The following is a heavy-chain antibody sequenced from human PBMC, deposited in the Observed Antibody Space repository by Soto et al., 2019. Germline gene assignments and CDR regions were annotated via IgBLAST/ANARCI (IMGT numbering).Heavy chain of an antibody. V-gene: IGHV5-51*01. CDR1: GYSFTSYW. D-gene: IGHD6-19*01. J-gene: IGHJ6*02. Sequence: PGESLKISCQVSGYSFTSYWIAWVRQMPGKGLEWMGFIYPVDSDTRYSPSFQGQVTISADKSISTAYLQWSSLKAPDTAMYYCAVPLIFPDSIGAVGRPLYGMDVSGQGTTVTVSS. CDR2: IYPVDSDT. CDR3: AVPLIFPDSIGAVGRPLYGMDV.